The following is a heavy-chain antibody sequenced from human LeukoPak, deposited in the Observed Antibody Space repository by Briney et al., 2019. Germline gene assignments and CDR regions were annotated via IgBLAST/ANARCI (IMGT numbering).Heavy chain of an antibody. V-gene: IGHV3-30*01. Sequence: PGGSLRLSCAASGFTFSSYAMHWVRQAPGKGLEWVAVISYDGSNKYYADSVKGRFTISRDDSKNPLYLQMNSLRAEDTAVYYCARDAPGGWFDPWGQGTLVTVSS. CDR3: ARDAPGGWFDP. CDR1: GFTFSSYA. J-gene: IGHJ5*02. D-gene: IGHD3-16*01. CDR2: ISYDGSNK.